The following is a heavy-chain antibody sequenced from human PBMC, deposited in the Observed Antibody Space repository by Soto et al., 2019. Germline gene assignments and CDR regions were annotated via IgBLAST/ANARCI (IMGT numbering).Heavy chain of an antibody. J-gene: IGHJ4*02. D-gene: IGHD6-13*01. V-gene: IGHV4-31*03. CDR3: ARGSSRWDY. Sequence: SETLSLTCTVSGGSISSGGYYWSWIRQHPGKGLEWIGYIYYSGSTYYNPSLKSRVTMSVDTSKNQFSLRLSSVTAADTAMYYCARGSSRWDYWGQGTLVTVSS. CDR2: IYYSGST. CDR1: GGSISSGGYY.